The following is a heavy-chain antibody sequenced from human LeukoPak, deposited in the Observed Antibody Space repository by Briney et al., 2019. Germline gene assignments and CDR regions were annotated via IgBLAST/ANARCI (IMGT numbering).Heavy chain of an antibody. CDR3: ARALVGATMGHYYYYMDV. V-gene: IGHV4-39*07. D-gene: IGHD1-26*01. J-gene: IGHJ6*03. CDR2: IYYSGST. Sequence: SETLFLTCTVSGGSISSSSYYWGWIRQPPGKGLEWIGSIYYSGSTNYNPSLKSRVTMSVDTSKNQFSLKLSSVTAADTAVYYCARALVGATMGHYYYYMDVWGKGTTVTVSS. CDR1: GGSISSSSYY.